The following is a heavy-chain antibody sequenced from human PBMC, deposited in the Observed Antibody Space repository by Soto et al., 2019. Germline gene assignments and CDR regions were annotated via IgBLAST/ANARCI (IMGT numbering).Heavy chain of an antibody. CDR2: MNPNSGNT. V-gene: IGHV1-8*01. D-gene: IGHD6-19*01. J-gene: IGHJ5*02. Sequence: ASVKVSCKASGYTFTSYDINWVRQATGQGLEWMGWMNPNSGNTGYAQKFQGRVTMTRSTSISTAYMELSSLRSEDTAVYYCARGGWGSGWFVDWGQGTLVTVSS. CDR3: ARGGWGSGWFVD. CDR1: GYTFTSYD.